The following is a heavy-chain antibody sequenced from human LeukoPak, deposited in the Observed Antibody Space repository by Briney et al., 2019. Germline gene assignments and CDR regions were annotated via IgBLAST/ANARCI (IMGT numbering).Heavy chain of an antibody. V-gene: IGHV3-7*03. J-gene: IGHJ2*01. CDR1: GFTFSSYW. CDR2: IKQDGSEK. D-gene: IGHD3-10*01. Sequence: GGSLRLSCAASGFTFSSYWMSWVRQAPGKGLEWVANIKQDGSEKYYVDSVKGRFTISRDNAKNSLYLQMNSLRAEDTGVYYCARDYYGLGTHHRYFDLWGRGTLVTVSS. CDR3: ARDYYGLGTHHRYFDL.